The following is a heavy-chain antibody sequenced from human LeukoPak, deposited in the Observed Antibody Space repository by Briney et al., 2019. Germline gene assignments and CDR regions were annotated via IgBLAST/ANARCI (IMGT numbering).Heavy chain of an antibody. D-gene: IGHD4-17*01. CDR1: GYSFATYW. J-gene: IGHJ4*02. V-gene: IGHV5-51*01. Sequence: GESLKISCKGSGYSFATYWIGWVRQMPGKGLEWMGINYPGDSDTTYSPSFQGQVTMSADKSISTAYLQWSSLKASDTAMYYCARLNPYGDYDDSWGQGTLVTVSS. CDR2: NYPGDSDT. CDR3: ARLNPYGDYDDS.